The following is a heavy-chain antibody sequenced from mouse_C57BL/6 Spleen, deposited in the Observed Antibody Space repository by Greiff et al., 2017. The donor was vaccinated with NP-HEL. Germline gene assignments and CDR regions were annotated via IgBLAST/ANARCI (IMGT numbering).Heavy chain of an antibody. D-gene: IGHD1-1*01. J-gene: IGHJ1*03. CDR2: ISYDGSN. Sequence: EVHLVESGPGLVKPSQSLSLTCSVTGYSITSGYYWNWIRQFPGNKLEWMGYISYDGSNNYNPSLKNRISITRDTSKNQFFLKLNSVTTEDTATYYCARWYYGSSFYWYFDVWGTGTTVTVSS. V-gene: IGHV3-6*01. CDR3: ARWYYGSSFYWYFDV. CDR1: GYSITSGYY.